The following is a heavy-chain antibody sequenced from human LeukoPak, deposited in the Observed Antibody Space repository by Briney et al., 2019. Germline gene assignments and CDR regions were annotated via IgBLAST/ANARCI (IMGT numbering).Heavy chain of an antibody. Sequence: ASVKVSCKASGYTFTSYYMHWVRQAPGQGLEWMGWINPSSGGTNYAQKFQDRVTMTRDTSIRTAYMELSRLKSDDTAVYYCARDTYDIGASDYWGQGTLVTVSS. D-gene: IGHD3-22*01. V-gene: IGHV1-2*02. J-gene: IGHJ4*02. CDR3: ARDTYDIGASDY. CDR2: INPSSGGT. CDR1: GYTFTSYY.